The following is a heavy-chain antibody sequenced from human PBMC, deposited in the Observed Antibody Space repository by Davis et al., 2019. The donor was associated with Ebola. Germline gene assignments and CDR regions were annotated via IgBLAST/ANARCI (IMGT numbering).Heavy chain of an antibody. J-gene: IGHJ4*02. V-gene: IGHV3-23*01. CDR3: AREGGGAWGY. D-gene: IGHD2-15*01. Sequence: GESLKISCAASGFTFYNYAITWVRQAPGKGLEWVSSISASGDRTYYADSVRGRFTISRDNSRNTLYLQMNSLRADDTAMYYCAREGGGAWGYWGQGTLVTVSS. CDR1: GFTFYNYA. CDR2: ISASGDRT.